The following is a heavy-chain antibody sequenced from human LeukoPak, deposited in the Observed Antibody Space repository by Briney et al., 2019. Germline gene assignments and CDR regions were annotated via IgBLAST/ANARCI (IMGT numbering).Heavy chain of an antibody. D-gene: IGHD6-19*01. V-gene: IGHV1-69*13. CDR3: ARQATGGTQWPMDY. Sequence: GASVKVSCKASGGTFSSYAISWVRQAPGQGLEWMGGIIPIFGTANYAQKFQGRVTITADESTSTAYMELRSLRSDDTAVYYCARQATGGTQWPMDYWGQGTLVTVSS. CDR1: GGTFSSYA. J-gene: IGHJ4*02. CDR2: IIPIFGTA.